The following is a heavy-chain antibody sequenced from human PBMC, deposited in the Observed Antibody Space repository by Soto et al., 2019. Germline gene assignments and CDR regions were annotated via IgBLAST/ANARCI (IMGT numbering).Heavy chain of an antibody. Sequence: QVQLQQWGAGLLKPSETLSLTCAVYGGSFSGYYWSWIRQPPGKGLEWIGEINHSGSTNYNPSLKSRVTISVDTSKNQFSLKLSSVTAADTAVYYCARGVLWFGELFQGGWFDPWGQGTLVTVSS. CDR1: GGSFSGYY. J-gene: IGHJ5*02. V-gene: IGHV4-34*01. CDR2: INHSGST. D-gene: IGHD3-10*01. CDR3: ARGVLWFGELFQGGWFDP.